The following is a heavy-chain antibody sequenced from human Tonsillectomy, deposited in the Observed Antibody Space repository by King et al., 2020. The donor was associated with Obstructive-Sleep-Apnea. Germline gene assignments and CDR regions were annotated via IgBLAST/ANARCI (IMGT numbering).Heavy chain of an antibody. Sequence: ITLKESGPTLVKPTQALTLTCTFSGFSLSTSGVGVGWIRQPPRKALEWLALIYWDDEKRYSPSLKNRLTIAKDTSKNQVVLTMTNMDPMDTATYYCAHSMLIGVNPYSKDWGFDSWGQGTLVTVSS. CDR3: AHSMLIGVNPYSKDWGFDS. V-gene: IGHV2-5*02. CDR1: GFSLSTSGVG. CDR2: IYWDDEK. D-gene: IGHD6-13*01. J-gene: IGHJ4*02.